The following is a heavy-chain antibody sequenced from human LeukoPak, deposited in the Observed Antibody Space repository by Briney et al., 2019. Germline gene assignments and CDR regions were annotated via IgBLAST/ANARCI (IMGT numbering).Heavy chain of an antibody. D-gene: IGHD6-13*01. CDR2: ISATGIRT. V-gene: IGHV3-23*01. Sequence: PGGSLRLSCAASGFTFSSYAMSWVRQAPGKGLEWVSAISATGIRTYYADSVKGRFTVSRDKSKNTLSLQMSSLRAEDTAVYYCVGFSSWCFDYWGQGTLVTVPS. CDR1: GFTFSSYA. J-gene: IGHJ4*02. CDR3: VGFSSWCFDY.